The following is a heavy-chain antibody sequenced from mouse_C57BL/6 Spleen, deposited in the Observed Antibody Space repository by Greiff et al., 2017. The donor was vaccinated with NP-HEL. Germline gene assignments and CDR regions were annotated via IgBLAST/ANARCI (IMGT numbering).Heavy chain of an antibody. J-gene: IGHJ1*03. CDR3: ARGSLNHKYFDV. V-gene: IGHV1-69*01. D-gene: IGHD6-1*01. CDR2: IDPSDSYT. Sequence: VQLQQPGAELVMPGASVKLSCKASGYTFTSYWMHWVKQRPGQGLEWIGEIDPSDSYTNYNQKFKGKSTLTVDKSSSTAYMQLSSLTSEDSAVYYCARGSLNHKYFDVWGTGTTVTVSS. CDR1: GYTFTSYW.